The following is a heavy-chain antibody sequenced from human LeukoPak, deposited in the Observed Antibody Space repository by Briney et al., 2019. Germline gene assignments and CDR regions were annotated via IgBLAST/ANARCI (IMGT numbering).Heavy chain of an antibody. Sequence: GGSLRLSCAASGFSFSNYGMSWVRQAPGKGLEWVSGVSASGASTYSEDSVKGRFIISRDNSKNTVFLQMNSLRAGDTAVYYCARQHTAWYVDYWGQGILVTVSS. CDR2: VSASGAST. J-gene: IGHJ4*02. CDR1: GFSFSNYG. CDR3: ARQHTAWYVDY. D-gene: IGHD1-1*01. V-gene: IGHV3-23*01.